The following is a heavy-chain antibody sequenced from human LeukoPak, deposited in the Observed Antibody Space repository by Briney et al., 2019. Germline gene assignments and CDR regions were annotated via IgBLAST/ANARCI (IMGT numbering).Heavy chain of an antibody. J-gene: IGHJ4*02. CDR1: GLTFNNYA. D-gene: IGHD6-13*01. V-gene: IGHV3-23*01. Sequence: PVGSLRLSCVASGLTFNNYAMSWVRQAPGKGLEWVSAMSSSGGSIYYADSVKGRFTISRDNTKSTLYLQMNSLRAEDTAVYYCAKDRGRQLETHFDSRGQGALVIVSS. CDR2: MSSSGGSI. CDR3: AKDRGRQLETHFDS.